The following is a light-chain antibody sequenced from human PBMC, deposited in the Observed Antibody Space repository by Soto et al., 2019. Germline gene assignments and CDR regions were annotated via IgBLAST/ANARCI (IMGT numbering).Light chain of an antibody. Sequence: DIQMTQSPSPLSGSVGDRVTITGRASQTISSWLSCYQQKPQKAPMPMFYKASTLKSGVTSMCSGSGSGTEFPLTISSLQPDDFAVYYCQQYGSSGTVGQGTKVDI. CDR1: QTISSW. J-gene: IGKJ1*01. CDR3: QQYGSSGT. CDR2: KAS. V-gene: IGKV1-5*03.